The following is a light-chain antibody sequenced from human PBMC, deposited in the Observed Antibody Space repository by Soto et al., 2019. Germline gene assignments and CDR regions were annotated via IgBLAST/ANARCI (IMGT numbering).Light chain of an antibody. J-gene: IGLJ1*01. CDR2: DVS. Sequence: QSVLTQPASVSGSPGQSITISCTGTSSDVGGYNYVSWYQQHPGKAPKLMIYDVSNRPSGVSKRFSGSKSGNTAPLTISGLQAEDEADYYCSSYTSSSTNYVFGTGTKVTVL. CDR3: SSYTSSSTNYV. CDR1: SSDVGGYNY. V-gene: IGLV2-14*01.